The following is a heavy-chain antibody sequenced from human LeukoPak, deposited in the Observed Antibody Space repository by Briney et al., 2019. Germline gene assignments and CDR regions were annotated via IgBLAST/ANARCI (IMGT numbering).Heavy chain of an antibody. CDR3: AREQQLRSREFDY. CDR2: IYYSGST. CDR1: GGSISSYY. Sequence: SETLSLTCTVSGGSISSYYWSWIRQPPGKGLEWIGYIYYSGSTNYNPSLKSRVTISVDTSKNQFSLKLSSVTAADTAVCYCAREQQLRSREFDYWGQGTLVTVSS. D-gene: IGHD6-13*01. V-gene: IGHV4-59*01. J-gene: IGHJ4*02.